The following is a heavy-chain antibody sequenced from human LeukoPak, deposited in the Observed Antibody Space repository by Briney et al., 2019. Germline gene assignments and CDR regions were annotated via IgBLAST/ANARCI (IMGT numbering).Heavy chain of an antibody. CDR2: IIPILGIA. D-gene: IGHD5-12*01. CDR1: GGTFSSYA. CDR3: ARDPLIVATMSLQERYFDY. Sequence: SVTVSCKASGGTFSSYAISWVRQAPGQGLEWMGRIIPILGIANYAQRFQGRVTITADKSTSTAYMELSSLRSEDTAVYYCARDPLIVATMSLQERYFDYWGQGTLVTVSS. J-gene: IGHJ4*02. V-gene: IGHV1-69*04.